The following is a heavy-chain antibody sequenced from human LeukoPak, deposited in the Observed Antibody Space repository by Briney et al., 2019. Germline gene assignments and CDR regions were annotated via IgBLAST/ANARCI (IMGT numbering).Heavy chain of an antibody. J-gene: IGHJ6*02. V-gene: IGHV3-64D*09. D-gene: IGHD2-15*01. CDR3: VRGYSFGPYGMDV. CDR1: GFPFRSYA. Sequence: PGGSLRLSCSASGFPFRSYAMHWVRQAPGKGLEYVSAISDSGGSTYHADSVKGRFTISRDNSKNTLYLQMSSLRAEDTAVYFCVRGYSFGPYGMDVWGQGTTVTVSS. CDR2: ISDSGGST.